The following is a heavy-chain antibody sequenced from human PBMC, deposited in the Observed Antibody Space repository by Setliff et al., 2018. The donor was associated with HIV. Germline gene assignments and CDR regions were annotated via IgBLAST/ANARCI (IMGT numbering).Heavy chain of an antibody. Sequence: ASVKVSCKASGYTFAGYYIHWVRQAPGQGLEWMGWINPNGGGTNYAQKFQGRVTMTRDTSISTAYMELNRLRSDDTAMYYCARGRWRPSAFDYWGQGTLVTVSS. CDR2: INPNGGGT. J-gene: IGHJ4*02. CDR1: GYTFAGYY. V-gene: IGHV1-2*02. CDR3: ARGRWRPSAFDY.